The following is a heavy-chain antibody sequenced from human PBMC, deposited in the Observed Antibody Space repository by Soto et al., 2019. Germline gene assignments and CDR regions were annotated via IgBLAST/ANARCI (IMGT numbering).Heavy chain of an antibody. Sequence: QVQLVQSGAEVKKPGSSVKVSCKASGGTFSSYAISWVRQAPGQGLEWMGGIIPIFGTANYAQKFQGRVTITADESKSTADMELSSLRSEDTAGYYCASLFSTGTFYYCGMDVWGQGTTVTVSS. J-gene: IGHJ6*02. CDR1: GGTFSSYA. CDR2: IIPIFGTA. V-gene: IGHV1-69*01. CDR3: ASLFSTGTFYYCGMDV. D-gene: IGHD4-4*01.